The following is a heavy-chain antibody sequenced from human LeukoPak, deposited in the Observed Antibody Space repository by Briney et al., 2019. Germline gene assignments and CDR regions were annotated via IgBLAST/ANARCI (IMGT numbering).Heavy chain of an antibody. CDR3: ARGKAAAGTSYSAGMDV. CDR1: GGSIRSTNW. Sequence: PSETLSLTYAVSGGSIRSTNWWSWVRQPPGKGLECIGGIYHSGSTNYNPSLKSRVTISVDKSKNQFSLKLSSVTAADTAVYYCARGKAAAGTSYSAGMDVWGQGTTVTVSS. CDR2: IYHSGST. V-gene: IGHV4-4*02. J-gene: IGHJ6*02. D-gene: IGHD6-13*01.